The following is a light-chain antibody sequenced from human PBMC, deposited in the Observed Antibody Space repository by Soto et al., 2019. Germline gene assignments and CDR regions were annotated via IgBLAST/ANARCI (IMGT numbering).Light chain of an antibody. CDR2: EVT. V-gene: IGLV2-8*01. Sequence: QSALSQPPSASGSPGQSVTISCTGTSSDIGAFTYVSWYQQHPGRAPKVIIYEVTKRPSGVPDRFSGSKSGNTASLTVSGLQADDEADYYCSSYAGNNNLLFGGGTKPTVL. CDR3: SSYAGNNNLL. J-gene: IGLJ2*01. CDR1: SSDIGAFTY.